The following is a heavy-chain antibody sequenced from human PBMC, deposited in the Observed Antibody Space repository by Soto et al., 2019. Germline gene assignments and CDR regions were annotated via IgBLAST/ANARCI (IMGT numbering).Heavy chain of an antibody. CDR2: INHSGST. CDR1: GGSFSGYY. J-gene: IGHJ6*03. Sequence: SETLSLTCAVYGGSFSGYYWSWIRQPPGKGLEWIGEINHSGSTNYNPSLKSRVTISVDTSKNTVYLQMGSLRPEDMAVYYCARRARPDFYYMDVWGKGTTVTVSS. D-gene: IGHD6-6*01. CDR3: ARRARPDFYYMDV. V-gene: IGHV4-34*01.